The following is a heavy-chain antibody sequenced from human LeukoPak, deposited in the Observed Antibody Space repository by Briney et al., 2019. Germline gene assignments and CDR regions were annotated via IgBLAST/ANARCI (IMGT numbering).Heavy chain of an antibody. D-gene: IGHD4-23*01. CDR1: GASISSGGYY. Sequence: PSQTLSLTCTVSGASISSGGYYWSWIRQHPGKGLEWIGYISYSGSPYYNPSLKSRVTISVDTSRNQFSLKLSSVTAADTAVYYCARQGDGGRAYDHWGQGILVTVSS. V-gene: IGHV4-31*03. CDR2: ISYSGSP. CDR3: ARQGDGGRAYDH. J-gene: IGHJ4*02.